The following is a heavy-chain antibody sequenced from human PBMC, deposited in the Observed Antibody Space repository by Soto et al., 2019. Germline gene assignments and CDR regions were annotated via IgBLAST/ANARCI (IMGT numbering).Heavy chain of an antibody. CDR2: VSHDGRNT. Sequence: VQLVESGGGVVQPGRSLRLSCAASGFTFSDYAMHWVRQAPGKGLEWVAVVSHDGRNTHYADSVKGRFTISRDSSKNTVSQEMTSLRAEDTAVYYCAKGRRQWLVTSDFNYWGQGAVVTVSS. D-gene: IGHD6-19*01. V-gene: IGHV3-30*18. CDR1: GFTFSDYA. CDR3: AKGRRQWLVTSDFNY. J-gene: IGHJ4*02.